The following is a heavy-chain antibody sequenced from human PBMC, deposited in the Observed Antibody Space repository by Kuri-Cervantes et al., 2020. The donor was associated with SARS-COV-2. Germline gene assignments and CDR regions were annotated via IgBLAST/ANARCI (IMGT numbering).Heavy chain of an antibody. CDR3: AKDRVGVQDF. D-gene: IGHD2-21*01. CDR2: TTGSGATT. J-gene: IGHJ4*02. V-gene: IGHV3-23*01. CDR1: GFSFNTYA. Sequence: GESLKISCAASGFSFNTYAMTWVRQAPGKGLEWVSSTTGSGATTFYADSVKGRFTISRDNSQNTLYLHMKSLRSEDTAMYYCAKDRVGVQDFWGQGTLVTVSS.